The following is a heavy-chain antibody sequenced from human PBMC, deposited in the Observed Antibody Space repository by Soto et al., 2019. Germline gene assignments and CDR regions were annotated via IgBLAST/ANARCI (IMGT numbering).Heavy chain of an antibody. V-gene: IGHV1-8*01. CDR2: MNPNSGNT. J-gene: IGHJ3*02. D-gene: IGHD3-10*01. Sequence: ASVKVSCKASGYTFTSYDINWVRQATGQGLEWMGWMNPNSGNTGYAQRFQGRVTMTRNTSISTACMELSSLRSEDTAVYYCARGINYYDSGDDAFEIWGQGTMVTVSS. CDR3: ARGINYYDSGDDAFEI. CDR1: GYTFTSYD.